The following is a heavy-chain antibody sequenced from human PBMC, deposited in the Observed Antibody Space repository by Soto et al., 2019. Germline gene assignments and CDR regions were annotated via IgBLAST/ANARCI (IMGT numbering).Heavy chain of an antibody. J-gene: IGHJ4*02. CDR3: ARDRAYGDRFDY. V-gene: IGHV3-30-3*01. CDR1: GFTFSSYA. D-gene: IGHD4-17*01. CDR2: ISYDGSNK. Sequence: QVPLVESGGGVVQPGRSLRLSCAASGFTFSSYAMHWVRQAPGKGLEWVAVISYDGSNKYYADSVKGRFTISRDNSKNTLYLQMNSLRAEDTAVYYCARDRAYGDRFDYWGQGTLVTVSS.